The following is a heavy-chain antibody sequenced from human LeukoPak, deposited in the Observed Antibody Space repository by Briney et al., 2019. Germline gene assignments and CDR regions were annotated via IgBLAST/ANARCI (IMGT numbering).Heavy chain of an antibody. Sequence: SETLSLTCTVSGGSISSYYWSLIRQPPGKGLEWIGYIYYSGSTNYNPSLKSRVTISVDTSKNQFSLKLSSVTAADTAVYYCARDVVRWFDPWGQGSLVTVSS. CDR1: GGSISSYY. CDR3: ARDVVRWFDP. V-gene: IGHV4-59*12. CDR2: IYYSGST. J-gene: IGHJ5*02. D-gene: IGHD3-10*01.